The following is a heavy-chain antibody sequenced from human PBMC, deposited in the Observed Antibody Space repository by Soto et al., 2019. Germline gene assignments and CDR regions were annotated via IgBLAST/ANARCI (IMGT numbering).Heavy chain of an antibody. D-gene: IGHD5-18*01. V-gene: IGHV4-30-4*01. CDR3: ARVGYSYGYYYYYGMDV. J-gene: IGHJ6*02. Sequence: PSETLSLTCTVSGASISRGDYFWSWIRQPPGKGLEWIGYIYYRGSTYFNPSLKSRVTMSVDTSKNQFSLKLSSVTAADTAVYYCARVGYSYGYYYYYGMDVWGQGTTVTVSS. CDR1: GASISRGDYF. CDR2: IYYRGST.